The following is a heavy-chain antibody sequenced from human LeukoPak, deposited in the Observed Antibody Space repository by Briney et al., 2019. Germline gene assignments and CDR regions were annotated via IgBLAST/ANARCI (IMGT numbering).Heavy chain of an antibody. CDR1: GYTFTSYD. Sequence: ASVKVSCKASGYTFTSYDINWVRQATGHGLEWMGWMNPNSGNTGYAQKFQGRVTMTRNTSISAAYMELSSLRSEDTAVYYCATAAAAGGYYFDYWGQGTLVTVSS. D-gene: IGHD6-13*01. V-gene: IGHV1-8*01. CDR2: MNPNSGNT. CDR3: ATAAAAGGYYFDY. J-gene: IGHJ4*02.